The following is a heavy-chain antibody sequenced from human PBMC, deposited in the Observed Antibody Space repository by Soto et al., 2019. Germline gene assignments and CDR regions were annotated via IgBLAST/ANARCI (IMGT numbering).Heavy chain of an antibody. CDR1: GGSISSGGYS. J-gene: IGHJ5*02. CDR2: IYHSGST. V-gene: IGHV4-30-2*01. Sequence: SETLSLTCAVSGGSISSGGYSWSWIRQPPGKGLEWIGYIYHSGSTYYNPSLKGRVTISVDRSKNQFSLKLSSVTAADTAVYYWARVPDRWGQRTLVTVSS. D-gene: IGHD2-2*01. CDR3: ARVPDR.